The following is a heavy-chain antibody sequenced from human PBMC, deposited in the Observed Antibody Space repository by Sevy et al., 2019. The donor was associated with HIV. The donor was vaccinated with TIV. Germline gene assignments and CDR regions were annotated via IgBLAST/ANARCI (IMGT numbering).Heavy chain of an antibody. CDR1: GFTFRNYA. D-gene: IGHD6-19*01. V-gene: IGHV3-30*04. J-gene: IGHJ4*02. Sequence: GGSQRLSCAASGFTFRNYAIHWVRQAPGKGLEWVAVISHDGSHKYSADSVKGRFTISRDNSKNTLYLQMNSLRAEDTAMYYCARDPTIYASGSYYFDYWGQGTLVTVSS. CDR2: ISHDGSHK. CDR3: ARDPTIYASGSYYFDY.